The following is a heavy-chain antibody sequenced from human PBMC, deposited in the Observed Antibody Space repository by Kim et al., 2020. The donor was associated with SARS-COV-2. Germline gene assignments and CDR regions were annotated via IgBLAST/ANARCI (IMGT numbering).Heavy chain of an antibody. CDR2: IYYSGST. CDR3: ARVAAGYSYGYGFDY. CDR1: GGSISSYY. V-gene: IGHV4-59*01. Sequence: SETLSLTCTVSGGSISSYYWSWIRQPPGKGLEWIGYIYYSGSTNYNPSLKSRVTISVDTSKNQFSLKLSSVTAADTAVYYCARVAAGYSYGYGFDYWGQGTLVTVSS. D-gene: IGHD5-18*01. J-gene: IGHJ4*02.